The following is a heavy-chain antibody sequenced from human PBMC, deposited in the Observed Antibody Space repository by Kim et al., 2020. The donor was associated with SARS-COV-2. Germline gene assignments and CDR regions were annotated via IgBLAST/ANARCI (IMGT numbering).Heavy chain of an antibody. D-gene: IGHD6-13*01. J-gene: IGHJ4*02. CDR2: IYYSGST. CDR3: ARMGGSSSWYSHRVAVKSRDINY. CDR1: GGSISSSSYY. Sequence: SETLSLTCTVSGGSISSSSYYWGWIRQPPGKGLEWIGSIYYSGSTYYNPSLKSRVTISVDTSKNQFSLKLSSVTAADTAVYYCARMGGSSSWYSHRVAVKSRDINYWGQGTLVTVSS. V-gene: IGHV4-39*01.